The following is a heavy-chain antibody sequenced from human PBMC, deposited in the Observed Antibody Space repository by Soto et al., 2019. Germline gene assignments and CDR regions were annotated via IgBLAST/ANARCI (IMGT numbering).Heavy chain of an antibody. CDR1: GGTFSSYA. Sequence: QVQLVQSGAEVKKPGSSVKVSCKASGGTFSSYAISWVRQAPGQGLEWMGGIIPISGPANYAQKFQGRVTITADDSTSTAYMELSSLRSEDRAVYYCARSQGSSTSLEIYYYYYYGMDVWGQGTTVTVSS. CDR2: IIPISGPA. V-gene: IGHV1-69*01. D-gene: IGHD2-2*01. CDR3: ARSQGSSTSLEIYYYYYYGMDV. J-gene: IGHJ6*02.